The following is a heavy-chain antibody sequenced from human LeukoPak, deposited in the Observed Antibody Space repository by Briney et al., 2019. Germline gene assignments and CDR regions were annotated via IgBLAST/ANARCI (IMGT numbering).Heavy chain of an antibody. J-gene: IGHJ4*02. V-gene: IGHV4-39*07. CDR2: IYYSGST. Sequence: SETLSLTCTVSGGSISSSSYYWGWIRQPPGKGLEWIGSIYYSGSTYYNPSLKSRVTISVDTSKNQFSLKLSSVTAADTAVYYCAHAPSRFGELLFDYWGQGTLVTVSS. CDR3: AHAPSRFGELLFDY. D-gene: IGHD3-10*01. CDR1: GGSISSSSYY.